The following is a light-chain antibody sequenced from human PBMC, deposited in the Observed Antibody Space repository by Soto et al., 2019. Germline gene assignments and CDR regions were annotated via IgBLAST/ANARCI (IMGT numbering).Light chain of an antibody. V-gene: IGLV2-8*01. CDR1: SSDVGGYKF. CDR3: SSYAGSNNLL. Sequence: QSALTQPPSASGSPGQSVTISCTGSSSDVGGYKFVSWYQQHPGKAPKLMIYEVSKRPSGVPDRFSGSKSGNTASLTVSWLQAEDEADYYCSSYAGSNNLLFGGGTRVTVL. J-gene: IGLJ2*01. CDR2: EVS.